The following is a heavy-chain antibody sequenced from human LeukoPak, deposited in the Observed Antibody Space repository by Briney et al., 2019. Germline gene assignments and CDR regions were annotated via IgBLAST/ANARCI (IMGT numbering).Heavy chain of an antibody. CDR1: GLIFSNYG. D-gene: IGHD4-17*01. Sequence: GGSLRLSCAASGLIFSNYGMHWVRQAPGKGLEWVAIIWYGGSNEYYADSVKGRFTISRDNSKNTLYLQMNSLRAEDTAVYYCAKGDYEGLFDYWGQGTLVSVSS. J-gene: IGHJ4*02. CDR3: AKGDYEGLFDY. V-gene: IGHV3-30*02. CDR2: IWYGGSNE.